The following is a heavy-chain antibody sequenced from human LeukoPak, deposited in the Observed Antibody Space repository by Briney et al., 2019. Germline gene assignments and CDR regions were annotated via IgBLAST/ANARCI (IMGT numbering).Heavy chain of an antibody. CDR2: ISWNSNTI. Sequence: PGRSLRLSCAASGFIFDDYAMHWVREAPGKGLEWVSGISWNSNTIGYADSVKGRFTISRDNAKNFLYLQMNSLRPEDTALYYCAKDAGGYYYYYMGVWGKGTTVTISS. V-gene: IGHV3-9*01. CDR1: GFIFDDYA. D-gene: IGHD1-26*01. J-gene: IGHJ6*03. CDR3: AKDAGGYYYYYMGV.